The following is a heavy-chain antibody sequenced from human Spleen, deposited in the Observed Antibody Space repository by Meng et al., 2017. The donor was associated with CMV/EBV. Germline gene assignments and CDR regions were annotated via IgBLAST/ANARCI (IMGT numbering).Heavy chain of an antibody. J-gene: IGHJ4*02. CDR1: GFSLTTPGVG. V-gene: IGHV2-5*01. CDR2: IYWNGDQ. CDR3: AHMGEYFDY. D-gene: IGHD3-16*01. Sequence: TLTCSFSGFSLTTPGVGVGWIRQPPGKALVWLALIYWNGDQRYRPSLRSSLTITKDTSKNQVVLTMTNMDPTDTATCYCAHMGEYFDYWGQGTLVTVSS.